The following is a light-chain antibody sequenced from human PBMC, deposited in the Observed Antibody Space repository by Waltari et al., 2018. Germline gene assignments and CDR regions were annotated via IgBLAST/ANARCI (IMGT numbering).Light chain of an antibody. Sequence: DIQMTQSPSSVSASVGDRVTITCRASQDISSWLAWYQQKPGRDPKLLIYAASSLQSGVPSRFSGSGSGTDFTLTISSLQPEDFATYYWQQSNNFPLTFGGGTKVEVK. J-gene: IGKJ4*01. CDR3: QQSNNFPLT. V-gene: IGKV1-12*01. CDR1: QDISSW. CDR2: AAS.